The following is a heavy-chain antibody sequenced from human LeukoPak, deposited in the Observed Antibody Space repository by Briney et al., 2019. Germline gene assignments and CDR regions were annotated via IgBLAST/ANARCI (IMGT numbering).Heavy chain of an antibody. Sequence: SETLPLTCTVSGGSISPYYWSWIRQPPGKGLEWLGYISYSGNTDYNPSLKSRVAISVDTSKNQFSLKLSSVTAADTAVYYCARSTGSTMFIDYWGQGTLVTVSS. V-gene: IGHV4-59*01. CDR2: ISYSGNT. CDR3: ARSTGSTMFIDY. CDR1: GGSISPYY. D-gene: IGHD3-10*02. J-gene: IGHJ4*02.